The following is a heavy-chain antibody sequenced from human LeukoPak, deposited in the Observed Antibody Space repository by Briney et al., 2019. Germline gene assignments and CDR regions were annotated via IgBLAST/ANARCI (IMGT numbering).Heavy chain of an antibody. CDR3: ARGGGSVAFDY. CDR1: GGSISSSRHY. Sequence: SETLSLTCTVSGGSISSSRHYWGWIRQPPGKGLEWIGYIYYSGSTYYNPSLKSRVLILVDTSKNQFSLKLNSVTAADTAVYYCARGGGSVAFDYWGQGTLVTVSS. D-gene: IGHD3-10*01. V-gene: IGHV4-31*03. J-gene: IGHJ4*02. CDR2: IYYSGST.